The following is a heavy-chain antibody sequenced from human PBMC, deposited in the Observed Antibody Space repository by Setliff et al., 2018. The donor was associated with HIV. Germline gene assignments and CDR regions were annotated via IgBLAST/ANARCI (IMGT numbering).Heavy chain of an antibody. V-gene: IGHV1-46*01. Sequence: ASVKVSCKASGYSFTNYYIHWVRQAPGQGLEWMGKISPGGGSTSKEQKFQGRITISRDTAATSSHMELRSRRSEDTAIYYCARGLPRGSGSLPFGAFDIWGQGTMVTVSS. J-gene: IGHJ3*02. D-gene: IGHD3-10*01. CDR3: ARGLPRGSGSLPFGAFDI. CDR1: GYSFTNYY. CDR2: ISPGGGST.